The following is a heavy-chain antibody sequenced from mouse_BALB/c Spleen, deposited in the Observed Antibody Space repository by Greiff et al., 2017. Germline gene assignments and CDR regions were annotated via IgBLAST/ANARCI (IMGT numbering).Heavy chain of an antibody. V-gene: IGHV1-9*01. Sequence: QVQLKQSGAELMKPGASVKISCKATGYTFSSYWIEWVKQRPGHGLEWIGEILPGSGSTNYNEKFKGKATFTADTSSNTAYMQLSSLTSEDSAVYYCARGAYYDGSSFDYWGQGTTLTVSS. J-gene: IGHJ2*01. CDR3: ARGAYYDGSSFDY. CDR2: ILPGSGST. D-gene: IGHD1-1*01. CDR1: GYTFSSYW.